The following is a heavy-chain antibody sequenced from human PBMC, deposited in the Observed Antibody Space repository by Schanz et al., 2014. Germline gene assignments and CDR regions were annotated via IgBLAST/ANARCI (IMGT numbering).Heavy chain of an antibody. CDR1: GITLSGYG. CDR3: AQTRGTFMVPIDN. CDR2: IGGSGDST. D-gene: IGHD3-3*02. J-gene: IGHJ4*02. V-gene: IGHV3-NL1*01. Sequence: QVQLVESGGGVVQPGRSLRLSCAASGITLSGYGLHWVRQAPGKGLEWVSGIGGSGDSTHYADSVKGRFIISRDNARNSLYLQLNSLRVEDSGVYFCAQTRGTFMVPIDNWGQGVRVIVSS.